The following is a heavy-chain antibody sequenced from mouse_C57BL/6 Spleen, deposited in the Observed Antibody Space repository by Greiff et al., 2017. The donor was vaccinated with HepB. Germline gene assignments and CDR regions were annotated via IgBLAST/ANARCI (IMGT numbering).Heavy chain of an antibody. J-gene: IGHJ2*01. V-gene: IGHV1-50*01. Sequence: VQLQQPGAELVKPGASVKLSCKASGYTFTSYWMQWVKQRPGQGLEWIGEIDPSDSYTNYNQKFKGKATLTVDTSSSTAYMQLSSLTSEDSAVYYCAILLPTDYWGQGTTLTVSS. CDR1: GYTFTSYW. CDR2: IDPSDSYT. D-gene: IGHD2-10*01. CDR3: AILLPTDY.